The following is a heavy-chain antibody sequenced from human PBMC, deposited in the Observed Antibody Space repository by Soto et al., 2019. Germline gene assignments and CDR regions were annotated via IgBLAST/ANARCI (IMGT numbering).Heavy chain of an antibody. J-gene: IGHJ4*02. CDR3: ARSRIPLWLLDY. CDR1: GGSISSYY. D-gene: IGHD5-18*01. CDR2: IYYSGST. Sequence: SETLSLTCTVSGGSISSYYWSWIRQPPGKGLEWIGYIYYSGSTNYNPSLKSRVTISVDTSKNQFSLKLSSVTAADTAVYYCARSRIPLWLLDYWGQGTLVTVSS. V-gene: IGHV4-59*01.